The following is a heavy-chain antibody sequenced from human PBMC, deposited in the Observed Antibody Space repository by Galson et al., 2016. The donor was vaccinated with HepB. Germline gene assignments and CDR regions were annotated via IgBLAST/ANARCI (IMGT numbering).Heavy chain of an antibody. V-gene: IGHV3-48*03. J-gene: IGHJ4*02. Sequence: SLRLSCAASGFTFSRYEMNWVRQAPGKGLEWVSYISSSGTTIYYADSVKGRFTISRDNAKNSLYLQMNSLRAEDTAGYYCAREPVRLDHLLTGPPKNPHYWGQGTLVTVSS. CDR1: GFTFSRYE. CDR3: AREPVRLDHLLTGPPKNPHY. D-gene: IGHD3-9*01. CDR2: ISSSGTTI.